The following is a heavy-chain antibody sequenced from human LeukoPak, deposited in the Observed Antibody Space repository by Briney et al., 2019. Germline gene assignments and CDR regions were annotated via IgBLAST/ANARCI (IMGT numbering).Heavy chain of an antibody. D-gene: IGHD6-19*01. Sequence: SETLSLTCTVSGYSINSGYYWGWIRQPPGKGLEWIGSIWHTGSTYYNPSLKSRVTISVDTSKSQFSLKLTSVTAADTAVYYCARITDLSVATDYWGQGTLVTVSS. V-gene: IGHV4-38-2*02. CDR2: IWHTGST. J-gene: IGHJ4*02. CDR1: GYSINSGYY. CDR3: ARITDLSVATDY.